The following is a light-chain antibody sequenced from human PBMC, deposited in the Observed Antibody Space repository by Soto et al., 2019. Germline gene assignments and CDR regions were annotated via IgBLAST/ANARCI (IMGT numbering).Light chain of an antibody. V-gene: IGKV3-20*01. CDR1: QSVASRN. J-gene: IGKJ4*01. Sequence: VVLTLSPGTLSLSQGKRTTLSCMASQSVASRNLAWYQQKSGQAPRLLIYGASSRAIHTPDRFSGSGSGTDFTLTSCGHARETVVLYYYQHCSDSRRMIDEGTKVDIK. CDR2: GAS. CDR3: QHCSDSRRM.